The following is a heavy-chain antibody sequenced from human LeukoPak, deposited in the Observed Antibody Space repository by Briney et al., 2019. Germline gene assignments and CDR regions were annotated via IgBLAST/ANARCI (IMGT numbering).Heavy chain of an antibody. J-gene: IGHJ4*02. D-gene: IGHD2-15*01. CDR3: ARDVALGYCSGGSCYDY. CDR2: ISAYNGNT. Sequence: ASVKVSCKASGYTFTSYGISWVRQAPGQGLEWMGWISAYNGNTNYAQKLQGRVTMTTDTSTSTAYMELRSLRSDDTAVYYCARDVALGYCSGGSCYDYWGQGTLVTVSS. V-gene: IGHV1-18*01. CDR1: GYTFTSYG.